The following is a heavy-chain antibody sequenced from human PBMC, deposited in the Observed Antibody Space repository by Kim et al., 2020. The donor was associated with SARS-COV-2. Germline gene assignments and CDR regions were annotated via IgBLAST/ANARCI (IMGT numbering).Heavy chain of an antibody. CDR1: GDSLNTYY. CDR3: ARGTYHSDSSGYPQPWFDP. CDR2: IYHSGST. V-gene: IGHV4-59*13. J-gene: IGHJ5*02. Sequence: SETLSLTCNVSGDSLNTYYWSWIRQPPGKGLEWIGFIYHSGSTHYNPSLKSRVTMSVDTSKNQFSLKLMSVTSADTAVYYCARGTYHSDSSGYPQPWFDPWGQGTLVTVSS. D-gene: IGHD3-22*01.